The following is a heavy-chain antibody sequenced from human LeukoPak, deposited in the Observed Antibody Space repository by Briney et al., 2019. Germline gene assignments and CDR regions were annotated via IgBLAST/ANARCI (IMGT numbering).Heavy chain of an antibody. J-gene: IGHJ4*02. Sequence: GGSLRLSCAATGFTFSSYWMSWVRQAPGKGLEGVANIKQDGREKYYVDSVEGRFTISRDNDKNSLYLQMNSLRAEDTAVYYCATVSVTVIPIFDYWGQGALVTVSS. CDR1: GFTFSSYW. CDR3: ATVSVTVIPIFDY. D-gene: IGHD4-17*01. CDR2: IKQDGREK. V-gene: IGHV3-7*01.